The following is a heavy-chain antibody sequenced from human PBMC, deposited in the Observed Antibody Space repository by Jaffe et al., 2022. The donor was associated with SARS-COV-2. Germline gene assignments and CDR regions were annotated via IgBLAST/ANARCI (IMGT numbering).Heavy chain of an antibody. CDR3: AKTLYGREYYFDY. CDR1: GFTFNTYG. V-gene: IGHV3-30*18. J-gene: IGHJ4*02. Sequence: QVQLVESGGGVVQLGRSLRLSCAASGFTFNTYGMHWVRQAPGKGLEWVAVISYDGTNKYYADSVKGRFIISRDNSKNTLYLQMNSLRVEDTAVYYCAKTLYGREYYFDYWGQGTLVTVSS. D-gene: IGHD3-3*01. CDR2: ISYDGTNK.